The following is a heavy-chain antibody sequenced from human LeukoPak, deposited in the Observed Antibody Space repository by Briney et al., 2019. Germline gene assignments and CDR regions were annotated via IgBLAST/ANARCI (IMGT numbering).Heavy chain of an antibody. CDR3: ARTSMVRGVITYYYYYYMDV. Sequence: GASVKVSCKASGGTFNSYAINWVRQAPGQGLEWMGGIIPIFGTANYAQKFQGRVTITADESTGTAYLELSSLRSEDTAVYYCARTSMVRGVITYYYYYYMDVWGKGTTVTVSS. CDR1: GGTFNSYA. V-gene: IGHV1-69*01. D-gene: IGHD3-10*01. J-gene: IGHJ6*03. CDR2: IIPIFGTA.